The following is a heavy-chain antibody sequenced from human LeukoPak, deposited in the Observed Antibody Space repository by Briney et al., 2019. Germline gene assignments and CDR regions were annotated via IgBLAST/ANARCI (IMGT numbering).Heavy chain of an antibody. J-gene: IGHJ4*02. CDR1: GYSFTNYW. D-gene: IGHD5-24*01. CDR3: ARREITTPYFDN. V-gene: IGHV5-51*01. Sequence: GESLKISCKGSGYSFTNYWIAWVRQMPGKGLEWMGIIYPGDSDTRYSPSFQGQVTISADKSISTAYLQWGSLRASDTAMYYCARREITTPYFDNRGQGTLVTVSS. CDR2: IYPGDSDT.